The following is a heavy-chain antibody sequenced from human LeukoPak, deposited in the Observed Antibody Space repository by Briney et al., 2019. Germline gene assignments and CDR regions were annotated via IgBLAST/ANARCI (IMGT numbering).Heavy chain of an antibody. J-gene: IGHJ6*03. CDR1: GGSFSSYY. Sequence: PSETLSLTCAVYGGSFSSYYWSWIRQPPGKGLEWIGEINHSGSTNYNPSLKSRVTMSVDTSKNQFSLKLSSVTAAYTAVYYCARESGLGRAMVKGYYYYMDVWGKGTTVTISS. V-gene: IGHV4-34*01. CDR3: ARESGLGRAMVKGYYYYMDV. D-gene: IGHD5-18*01. CDR2: INHSGST.